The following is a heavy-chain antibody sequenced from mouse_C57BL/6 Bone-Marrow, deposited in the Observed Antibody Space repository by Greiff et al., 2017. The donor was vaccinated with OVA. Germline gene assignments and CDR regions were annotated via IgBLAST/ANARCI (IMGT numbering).Heavy chain of an antibody. D-gene: IGHD4-1*01. CDR2: IDPETGGT. Sequence: VQLQQSGAELVRPGASVTLSCKASGYTFTDYEMHWVKQTPVHGLEWIGAIDPETGGTAYNEKFKGKATLTADKSSSTAYMELRSLTSEDSAVYFCARWGTGAFDYWGQGTTLTVSS. V-gene: IGHV1-15*01. J-gene: IGHJ2*01. CDR3: ARWGTGAFDY. CDR1: GYTFTDYE.